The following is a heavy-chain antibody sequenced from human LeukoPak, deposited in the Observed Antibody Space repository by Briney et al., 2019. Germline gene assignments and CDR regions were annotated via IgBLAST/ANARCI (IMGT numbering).Heavy chain of an antibody. CDR2: IFHSGST. J-gene: IGHJ4*02. CDR3: ARRPSGVIAAAGIYDFDY. D-gene: IGHD6-13*01. CDR1: GGSISSNTYY. Sequence: SETLSLTCTVSGGSISSNTYYWVWIRQPPGKGLEWIGDIFHSGSTYYNPSLKSRVTISVDTSKNQLSLRLSSVTAADAAVYYCARRPSGVIAAAGIYDFDYWGEGTLVTVSS. V-gene: IGHV4-39*01.